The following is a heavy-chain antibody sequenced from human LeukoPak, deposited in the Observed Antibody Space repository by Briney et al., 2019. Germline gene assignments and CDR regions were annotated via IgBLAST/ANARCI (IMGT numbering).Heavy chain of an antibody. V-gene: IGHV1-69*13. Sequence: SVKVSCKSSGGTFSNHAMSWVRQAPGQGLEWLGAIIPVFETLNYAQQFQGRVTITADESTTTLYMELSSLTSEDTAIYYCASSTIIIAMPGYFDSWGQGTLVTVSS. J-gene: IGHJ4*02. CDR1: GGTFSNHA. CDR3: ASSTIIIAMPGYFDS. CDR2: IIPVFETL. D-gene: IGHD2-2*01.